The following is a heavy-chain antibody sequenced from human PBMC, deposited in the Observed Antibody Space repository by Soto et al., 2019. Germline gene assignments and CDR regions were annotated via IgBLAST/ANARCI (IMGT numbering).Heavy chain of an antibody. V-gene: IGHV3-23*01. CDR2: ISASGGST. CDR3: AKDFGATCSGDSCYSPYAFDI. Sequence: EVQLLESGGGLVQPGGSLRLSCAASGFTFSSYAMNWVRQAPGKGLEWVSLISASGGSTYYADSVKGRFTISRDNSKNTLYLQMNSLRAEDTAVYYCAKDFGATCSGDSCYSPYAFDIWGQGTVVTVSS. D-gene: IGHD2-15*01. CDR1: GFTFSSYA. J-gene: IGHJ3*02.